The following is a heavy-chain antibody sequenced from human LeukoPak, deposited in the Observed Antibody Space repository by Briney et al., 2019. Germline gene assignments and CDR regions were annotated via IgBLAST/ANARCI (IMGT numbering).Heavy chain of an antibody. CDR1: GNSLSELS. CDR3: TTRSGDFWSGFVN. J-gene: IGHJ4*02. CDR2: FDPEEAKM. Sequence: ASVTVSCKVSGNSLSELSIQWVRQAPGKGLECMGGFDPEEAKMVYAQNFQGRVTMTEDTSTQTAFMELSGLTSDDTAVYYCTTRSGDFWSGFVNWGQGTLVTVSP. V-gene: IGHV1-24*01. D-gene: IGHD3-3*01.